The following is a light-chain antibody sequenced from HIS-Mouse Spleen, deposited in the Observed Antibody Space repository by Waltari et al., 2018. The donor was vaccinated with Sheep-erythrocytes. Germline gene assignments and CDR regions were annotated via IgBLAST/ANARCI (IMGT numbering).Light chain of an antibody. J-gene: IGLJ1*01. V-gene: IGLV1-44*01. CDR2: RNN. CDR3: AAWDDSLNGYV. CDR1: SSNIGSNT. Sequence: QSVLTQPPSASGTPGQRVTISCSGSSSNIGSNTVNWYQQLPGTAPKLLIYRNNRRPSGVPDRFSGSKSGTSASLASSGLQSEDEADYYCAAWDDSLNGYVFGTGTKVTVL.